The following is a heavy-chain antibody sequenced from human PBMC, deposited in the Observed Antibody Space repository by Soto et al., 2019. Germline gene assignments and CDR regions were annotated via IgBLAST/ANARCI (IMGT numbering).Heavy chain of an antibody. CDR2: ISGSGGSK. V-gene: IGHV3-23*01. Sequence: EVQLLESGGGLVQPGGSLRLSCAASGFTFSSYAMSWVRQAPGKGLEWVSAISGSGGSKYYADSVKGRFTISRDNSKNTLYLQMNSLRAEDTAVYYCAKDLTYYYDSSGYYSGGQGTLVTVSS. CDR3: AKDLTYYYDSSGYYS. J-gene: IGHJ5*01. CDR1: GFTFSSYA. D-gene: IGHD3-22*01.